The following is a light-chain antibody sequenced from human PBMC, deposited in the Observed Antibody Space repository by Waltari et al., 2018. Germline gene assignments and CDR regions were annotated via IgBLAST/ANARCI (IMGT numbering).Light chain of an antibody. CDR2: AAS. CDR3: QETYTTLFT. Sequence: DIQMTQSPPPLAASVGDSVNITCRASQTISNYLNWYQQRPGKAPKLLISAASSLQLGVPSRFSGSGSGTDFALTISSLQPEDFASYHCQETYTTLFTFGPGTKVEIK. V-gene: IGKV1-39*01. J-gene: IGKJ3*01. CDR1: QTISNY.